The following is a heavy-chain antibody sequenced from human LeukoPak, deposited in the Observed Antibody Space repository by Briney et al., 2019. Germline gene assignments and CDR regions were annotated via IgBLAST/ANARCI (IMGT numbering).Heavy chain of an antibody. CDR3: GRDLGRHGYNS. CDR1: GFTFSSYW. J-gene: IGHJ4*02. CDR2: ISGDGRNI. V-gene: IGHV3-74*01. D-gene: IGHD5-24*01. Sequence: GGSLRLSCVASGFTFSSYWMHWVRQDPRKGLVWVPRISGDGRNINYANSVRGRFTISRDNAKNTLYLQMNSLRAEDTAVYYCGRDLGRHGYNSWGQGTLVTVSS.